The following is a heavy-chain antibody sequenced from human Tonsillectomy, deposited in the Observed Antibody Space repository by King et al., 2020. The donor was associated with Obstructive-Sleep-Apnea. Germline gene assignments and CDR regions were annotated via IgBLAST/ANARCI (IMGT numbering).Heavy chain of an antibody. V-gene: IGHV4-38-2*02. J-gene: IGHJ6*02. CDR2: IYHSGST. CDR1: GYSISSGYY. D-gene: IGHD3-3*01. Sequence: VQLQESGPGLVKPSETLSLTCTVSGYSISSGYYWGWIRQPPGKGLEWIGSIYHSGSTYYNPSLKSRVTISVDTSKNQFSLKLSSVTAADTAVYYCARDLAPAYYDVWSGYYTYYYYYGMDVWGQGTTVTVSS. CDR3: ARDLAPAYYDVWSGYYTYYYYYGMDV.